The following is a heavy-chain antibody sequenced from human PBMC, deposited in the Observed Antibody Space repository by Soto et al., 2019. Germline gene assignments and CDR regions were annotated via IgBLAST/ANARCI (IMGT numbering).Heavy chain of an antibody. V-gene: IGHV4-61*01. CDR3: ARGGDCSGGSCYLLRVFDS. J-gene: IGHJ5*01. Sequence: SETLSLTCTVSSGSVSSGSYYWTWIRQAPGKGLEWIGSIDYSGNTNYNPSLKSAVIMSVDTSKNQFSLKLSSVTAADTAVYYCARGGDCSGGSCYLLRVFDSWGQGSLDTGSA. CDR2: IDYSGNT. D-gene: IGHD2-15*01. CDR1: SGSVSSGSYY.